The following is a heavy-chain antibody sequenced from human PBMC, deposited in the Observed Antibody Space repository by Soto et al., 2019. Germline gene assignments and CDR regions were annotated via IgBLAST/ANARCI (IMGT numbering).Heavy chain of an antibody. V-gene: IGHV3-15*01. J-gene: IGHJ6*04. CDR2: IKSEADGGTT. CDR1: GFTFGNAW. Sequence: GGSLRLSCAASGFTFGNAWMSWVRQAPGKGLEWVGRIKSEADGGTTDDAARVKGRFTISRDDSKKTMYLQMNSLKTEDTGVYYCITEGLQTPVGYYYDMDVGGKGTKVTVP. D-gene: IGHD3-10*01. CDR3: ITEGLQTPVGYYYDMDV.